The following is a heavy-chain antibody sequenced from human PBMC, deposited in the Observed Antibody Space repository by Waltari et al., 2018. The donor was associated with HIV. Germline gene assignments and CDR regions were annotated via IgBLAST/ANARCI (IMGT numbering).Heavy chain of an antibody. CDR3: AKAPHHYDSSGPVY. CDR2: IRYDGTNK. CDR1: GFSFCNDG. V-gene: IGHV3-30*02. J-gene: IGHJ4*02. Sequence: QVQLVESGGGVVQPGGSLRLSCTASGFSFCNDGIYWVRQAPGKGLQWVAFIRYDGTNKYYADSVKGRFIISRDNSKNTLSLQMHSLRAEDTAVYYCAKAPHHYDSSGPVYWGQGTLVTVSS. D-gene: IGHD3-22*01.